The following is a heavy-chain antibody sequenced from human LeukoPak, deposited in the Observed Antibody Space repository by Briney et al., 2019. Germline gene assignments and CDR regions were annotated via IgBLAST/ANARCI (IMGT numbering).Heavy chain of an antibody. CDR3: TRGLLWFGELSTSGY. CDR2: IRSKAYGGTT. CDR1: GFTFGDYA. Sequence: GGSLRLSCTASGFTFGDYAMSWVRQAPGKGLEWVGFIRSKAYGGTTEYAASVKGRFTISRDDSKSIAYLQMNSLKTEDTAVYYCTRGLLWFGELSTSGYWGQGTLVTVSS. V-gene: IGHV3-49*04. J-gene: IGHJ4*02. D-gene: IGHD3-10*01.